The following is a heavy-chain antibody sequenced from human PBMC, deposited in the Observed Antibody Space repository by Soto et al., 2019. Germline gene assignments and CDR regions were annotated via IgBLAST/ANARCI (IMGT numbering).Heavy chain of an antibody. D-gene: IGHD3-16*01. V-gene: IGHV3-33*05. CDR2: TSYEGSDK. Sequence: QVQLVESGGGVVQPGTSLRVSCVGSGFTFRSYVIHWVRQAPGKGLEWVALTSYEGSDKYYGDSVRGRFTISRDNSRNPVDLQMDSLRLEEPALYYCARWGKTGGLDVWCQGTLVSVSS. CDR3: ARWGKTGGLDV. J-gene: IGHJ1*01. CDR1: GFTFRSYV.